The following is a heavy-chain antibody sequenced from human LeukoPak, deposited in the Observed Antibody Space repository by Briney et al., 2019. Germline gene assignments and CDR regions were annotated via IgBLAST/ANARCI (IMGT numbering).Heavy chain of an antibody. CDR3: ARGRVAVRSDAFDI. Sequence: GGSLRLSGAASGFIFSSYSMNWVRQAPGKGLEWVSSISSSSTYIYYADSVKGRFTISRDNAKNSLYLQMNSLRAEDTAVYYCARGRVAVRSDAFDIWGQGTMVTVSS. D-gene: IGHD6-19*01. CDR2: ISSSSTYI. J-gene: IGHJ3*02. V-gene: IGHV3-21*01. CDR1: GFIFSSYS.